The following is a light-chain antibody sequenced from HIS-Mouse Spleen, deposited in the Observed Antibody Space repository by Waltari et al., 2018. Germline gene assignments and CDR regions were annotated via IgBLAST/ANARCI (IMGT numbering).Light chain of an antibody. Sequence: QSALTQPRSVSGSPAQSVTITSTGTSSDVGGYHYVSWHHQHPGKAPKRMVYDVSKRSSGAPDRFAGSKCGNTASPTICGLQAEDEADYYCSSYGGSYTVVFGTGTKVTVL. CDR3: SSYGGSYTVV. J-gene: IGLJ1*01. CDR1: SSDVGGYHY. V-gene: IGLV2-11*01. CDR2: DVS.